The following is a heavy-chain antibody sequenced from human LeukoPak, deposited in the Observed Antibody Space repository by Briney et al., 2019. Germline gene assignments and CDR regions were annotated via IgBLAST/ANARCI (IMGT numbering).Heavy chain of an antibody. D-gene: IGHD6-13*01. V-gene: IGHV3-48*04. J-gene: IGHJ6*03. CDR3: ARVFRAEQHLGTGHYYYMDV. CDR2: ISSSSSTI. Sequence: GGSLRLSCAASGFTFSSYSMNWVRQAPGKGLEWVSYISSSSSTIYYADSVKGRFTISRDNAKNSLYLQMNSLRAEDTAVYYCARVFRAEQHLGTGHYYYMDVWGKGTTVTVSS. CDR1: GFTFSSYS.